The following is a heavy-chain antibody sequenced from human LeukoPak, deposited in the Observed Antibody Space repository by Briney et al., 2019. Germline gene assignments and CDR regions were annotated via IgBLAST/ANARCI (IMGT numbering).Heavy chain of an antibody. J-gene: IGHJ5*02. D-gene: IGHD2/OR15-2a*01. CDR1: GGSLINYY. Sequence: PSETLSLTCADYGGSLINYYWSWIRQSPGKGLEWIGDIDHTGGTSYNPALRSRVTMSIDPSRNQFYLKINSVTASDTAVYYCAMVLWQSARPGPWDQGSLVTVSS. CDR3: AMVLWQSARPGP. CDR2: IDHTGGT. V-gene: IGHV4-34*01.